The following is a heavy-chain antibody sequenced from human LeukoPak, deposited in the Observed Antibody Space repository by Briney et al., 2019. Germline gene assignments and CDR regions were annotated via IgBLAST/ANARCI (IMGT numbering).Heavy chain of an antibody. D-gene: IGHD3-22*01. CDR1: GFTFSSYA. J-gene: IGHJ4*02. Sequence: GGSLRLSCAASGFTFSSYAMHWVRQAPGKGLEWVAVISYDGSNKYYADSVKGRFTISRDNSKNTLYLQMNSLRAEDTAVYYCAKASGYYYDSSGYNDYWGQGTLVTVSS. V-gene: IGHV3-30-3*01. CDR2: ISYDGSNK. CDR3: AKASGYYYDSSGYNDY.